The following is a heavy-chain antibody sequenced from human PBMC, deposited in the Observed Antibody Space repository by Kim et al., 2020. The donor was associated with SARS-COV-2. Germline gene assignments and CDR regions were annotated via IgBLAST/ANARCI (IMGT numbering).Heavy chain of an antibody. D-gene: IGHD3-9*01. J-gene: IGHJ4*02. Sequence: KFQGRVTITADKSTSTAYMERSSLRSEDTAVYYCARGGLDNILPGLSFDYWGQGTLVTVSS. CDR3: ARGGLDNILPGLSFDY. V-gene: IGHV1-69*04.